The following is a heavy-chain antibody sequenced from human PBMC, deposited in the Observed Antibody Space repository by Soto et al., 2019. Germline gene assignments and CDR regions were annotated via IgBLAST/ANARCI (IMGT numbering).Heavy chain of an antibody. CDR3: ARGVAGSGFDL. D-gene: IGHD6-19*01. Sequence: SHTLSLTCAMSGDSVSSNTAALNWIRSSPSRGLEWLGRTYYRSNWRHDYAVSVKSRITVNPDTSKNHFSLQLNSVTPDDTAVYYCARGVAGSGFDLWGQGTLVTVSS. J-gene: IGHJ4*02. CDR2: TYYRSNWRH. V-gene: IGHV6-1*01. CDR1: GDSVSSNTAA.